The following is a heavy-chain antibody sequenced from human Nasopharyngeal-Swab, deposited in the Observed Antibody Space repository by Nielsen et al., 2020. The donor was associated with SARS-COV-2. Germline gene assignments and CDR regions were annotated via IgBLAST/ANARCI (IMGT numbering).Heavy chain of an antibody. CDR2: ISYEGRIK. D-gene: IGHD3-9*01. CDR3: AKDQWPRYDILTGWNGMDV. V-gene: IGHV3-30*18. Sequence: VRQAPGKGLEWVATISYEGRIKYYGDSVEDRFTISRDNSKNTLYLEMNRLRPEDTAIYSCAKDQWPRYDILTGWNGMDVWGQGTTVTVSS. J-gene: IGHJ6*02.